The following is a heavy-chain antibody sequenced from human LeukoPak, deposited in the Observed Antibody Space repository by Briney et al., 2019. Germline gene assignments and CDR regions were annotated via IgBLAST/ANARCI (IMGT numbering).Heavy chain of an antibody. V-gene: IGHV3-66*01. J-gene: IGHJ2*01. CDR3: ARVPYSSGWSPSWYFDL. Sequence: GGSLRLSCAASGFTVSSNYMSWVRQAPGKGLEWVSVIYSGGSTYYADSVKGRFTISRDNSKSTLYLQVNSLRAEDTAVYYCARVPYSSGWSPSWYFDLWGRGTLVAVSS. D-gene: IGHD6-19*01. CDR1: GFTVSSNY. CDR2: IYSGGST.